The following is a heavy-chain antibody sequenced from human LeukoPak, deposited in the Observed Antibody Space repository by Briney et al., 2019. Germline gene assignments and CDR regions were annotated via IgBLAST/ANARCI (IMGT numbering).Heavy chain of an antibody. J-gene: IGHJ3*02. CDR2: ISYSGST. CDR3: ARLRLRYDSNGYSTSYEAVDI. V-gene: IGHV4-59*08. D-gene: IGHD3-22*01. Sequence: ETLSLTCTVSGGSISTYYWSWIRQPPGRGLEWIGYISYSGSTDYNPSLKSRVTMSVDTSINQFSLKLSSVTAADTAVYYCARLRLRYDSNGYSTSYEAVDIWGQGTVVTVSS. CDR1: GGSISTYY.